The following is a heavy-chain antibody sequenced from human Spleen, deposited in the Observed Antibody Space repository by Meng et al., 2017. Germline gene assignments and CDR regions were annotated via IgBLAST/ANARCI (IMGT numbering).Heavy chain of an antibody. D-gene: IGHD4-11*01. CDR3: ARGPTTMAHDFDY. J-gene: IGHJ4*02. CDR2: INHSGST. CDR1: GGSVNSANDY. Sequence: QGHRQESGPGLARPSGTLSITCTVSGGSVNSANDYWTWLRQPPGKGLEWVGEINHSGSTNYNPSLESRATISVDTSQNNLSLKLSSVTAADSAVYYCARGPTTMAHDFDYWGQGTLVTVSS. V-gene: IGHV4-61*03.